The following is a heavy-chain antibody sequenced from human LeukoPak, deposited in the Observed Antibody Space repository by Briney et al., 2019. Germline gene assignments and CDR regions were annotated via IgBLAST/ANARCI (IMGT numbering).Heavy chain of an antibody. CDR1: GFTFSSYS. Sequence: GGCLRLSCAASGFTFSSYSMNWVRQAPGKGLEWVSSISSSSSYIYYADSVKGRFTISRDNAKNSLYLQMNSLRAEDMALYYCAKAGYSSSWYFDYWGQGTLVTVSS. CDR2: ISSSSSYI. CDR3: AKAGYSSSWYFDY. D-gene: IGHD6-13*01. V-gene: IGHV3-21*04. J-gene: IGHJ4*02.